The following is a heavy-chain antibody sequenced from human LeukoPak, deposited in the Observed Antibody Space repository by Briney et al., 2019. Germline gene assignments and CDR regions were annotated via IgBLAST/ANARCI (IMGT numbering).Heavy chain of an antibody. CDR2: FDPEDGET. J-gene: IGHJ4*02. V-gene: IGHV1-24*01. CDR3: ARSKKSGEPDY. D-gene: IGHD4-17*01. CDR1: GYTLTELS. Sequence: ASVKVSCKVSGYTLTELSMHWVRQAPGKGLEWMGGFDPEDGETIYAQKFQGRVTMTRNTSISTAYMELSSLRSEDTAVYYCARSKKSGEPDYWGQGTLVTVSS.